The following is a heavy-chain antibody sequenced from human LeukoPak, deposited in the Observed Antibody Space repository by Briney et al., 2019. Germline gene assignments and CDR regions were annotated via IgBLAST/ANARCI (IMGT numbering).Heavy chain of an antibody. V-gene: IGHV4-59*01. CDR1: GGSISRDY. CDR3: ARLSGYSSGHYYSDY. Sequence: SETLSLTCTVSGGSISRDYGSWIRQPPGKGLEWIGYIYYRGSTNYNPSLKSRVTISVDTSKNQFSLKLSSVTAADTAVYYCARLSGYSSGHYYSDYWGQGTLVTVSS. D-gene: IGHD3-22*01. CDR2: IYYRGST. J-gene: IGHJ4*02.